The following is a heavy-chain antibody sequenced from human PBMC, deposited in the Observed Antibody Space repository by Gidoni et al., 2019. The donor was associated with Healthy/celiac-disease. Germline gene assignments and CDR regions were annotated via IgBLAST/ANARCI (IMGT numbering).Heavy chain of an antibody. CDR2: ISAYNGNT. CDR3: ARDWDEPAAILFDY. D-gene: IGHD2-2*01. V-gene: IGHV1-18*01. Sequence: VRQAPGQGLEWMGWISAYNGNTNYAQKLQGRVTMTTDTSTSTAYMELRSLRSDDTAVYYCARDWDEPAAILFDYWGQGTLVTVSS. J-gene: IGHJ4*02.